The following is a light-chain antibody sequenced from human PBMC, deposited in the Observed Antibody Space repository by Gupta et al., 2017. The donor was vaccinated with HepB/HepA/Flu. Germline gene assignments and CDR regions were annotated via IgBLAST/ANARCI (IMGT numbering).Light chain of an antibody. CDR1: ISDISVYKY. J-gene: IGLJ2*01. V-gene: IGLV2-8*01. CDR3: SSHADSIYVL. Sequence: QSALTQPPSASGSPVQSVTISCTGTISDISVYKYVSWYQQHPGKAPRLMIYEVYKRPSGVPDRFSGSKSGNTASLTVSGLQAEDEADYYCSSHADSIYVLFGGGTKLTVL. CDR2: EVY.